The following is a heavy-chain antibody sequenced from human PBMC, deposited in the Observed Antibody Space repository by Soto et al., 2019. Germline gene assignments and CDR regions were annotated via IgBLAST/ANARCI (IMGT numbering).Heavy chain of an antibody. CDR3: PLQTTGGYSTSDKRGDY. CDR1: GGSIRSGGYY. Sequence: LFLTCTVSGGSIRSGGYYWSWIRQHPGKGLEWIGYIYYSGSTYSNPSLKSRLTLSVDTSSNQFSLKMTSVTDADTAMYYGPLQTTGGYSTSDKRGDYWGQGTLVTVSS. D-gene: IGHD1-26*01. V-gene: IGHV4-31*08. CDR2: IYYSGST. J-gene: IGHJ4*02.